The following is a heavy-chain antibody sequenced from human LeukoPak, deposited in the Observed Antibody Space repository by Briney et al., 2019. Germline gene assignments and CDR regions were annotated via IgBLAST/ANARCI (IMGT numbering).Heavy chain of an antibody. CDR3: ARLSVLLWSY. Sequence: SETLSLTCTVSGGSISSSSYYWGWIRQPPGKGLEWIGSIYYGGSTYYNPSLKSRVTISEDTSKNQFSLKLSSVTAADTAVYYCARLSVLLWSYWSQGTLVTVSS. D-gene: IGHD3-10*01. CDR2: IYYGGST. CDR1: GGSISSSSYY. J-gene: IGHJ4*02. V-gene: IGHV4-39*01.